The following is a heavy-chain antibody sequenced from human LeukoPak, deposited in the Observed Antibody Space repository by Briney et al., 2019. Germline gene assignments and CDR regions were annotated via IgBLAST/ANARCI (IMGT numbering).Heavy chain of an antibody. D-gene: IGHD3-9*01. CDR1: GYTFTVYY. J-gene: IGHJ4*02. CDR2: INPNSSGT. Sequence: VASVKVSCKASGYTFTVYYIYWVRQTPGQGLEWMGWINPNSSGTNYAQKFQGRVTMTRDTSISTAYMELSRLRSDDTAVYYCARDLTGAPPGYWGQGTLVTVSS. CDR3: ARDLTGAPPGY. V-gene: IGHV1-2*02.